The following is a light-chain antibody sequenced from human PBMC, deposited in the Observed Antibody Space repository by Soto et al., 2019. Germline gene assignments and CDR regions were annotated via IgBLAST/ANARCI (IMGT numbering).Light chain of an antibody. CDR1: QSVLYSSNNKNY. CDR2: KAS. CDR3: QQYNSYPLT. V-gene: IGKV4-1*01. J-gene: IGKJ4*01. Sequence: DIVMTQSPDSLTVSLGERATITCKSSQSVLYSSNNKNYIAWYQQKPGKAPKLLIYKASSLESGVPSRFSGSGSETEFTLSISSLQPDDVATYYCQQYNSYPLTFGGGTKVEIK.